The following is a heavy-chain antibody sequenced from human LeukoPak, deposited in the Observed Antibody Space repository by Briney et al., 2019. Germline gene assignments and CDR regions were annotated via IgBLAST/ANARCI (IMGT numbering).Heavy chain of an antibody. J-gene: IGHJ4*02. CDR2: IIPIFGTA. Sequence: GASVKVSCKASGGTFSSYAISWVRQAPGQGLEWMGGIIPIFGTANYAQKFQGRVTMTTDTSTSTAYMELRSLRSDDTAVYYCARAAELTQTVTAVDYWGQGTLVTVSS. CDR1: GGTFSSYA. V-gene: IGHV1-69*05. D-gene: IGHD2-21*02. CDR3: ARAAELTQTVTAVDY.